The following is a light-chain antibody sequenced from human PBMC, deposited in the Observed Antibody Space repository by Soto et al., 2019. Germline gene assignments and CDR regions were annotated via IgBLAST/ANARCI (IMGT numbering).Light chain of an antibody. CDR2: GAS. J-gene: IGKJ4*01. CDR1: QAVSSIL. CDR3: QQHGTSPI. Sequence: EVVLTQSPGTLSLSPGERATLSCRASQAVSSILLAWYQQQPGQAPRLLIYGASSRATGIPDRGSGSGSGTDFTLTVSRLEPEDFAVYYCQQHGTSPIFGGGTKVEIK. V-gene: IGKV3-20*01.